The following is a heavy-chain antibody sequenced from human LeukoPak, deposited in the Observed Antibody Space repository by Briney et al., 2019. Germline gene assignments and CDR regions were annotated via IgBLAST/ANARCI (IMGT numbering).Heavy chain of an antibody. V-gene: IGHV3-9*01. CDR2: ISWNSGSI. CDR3: AKVNYGSGSYYDPSGY. D-gene: IGHD3-10*01. J-gene: IGHJ4*02. Sequence: GRSLRLSCAASGFTFDDYAMHWVRQAPGKGLEWVSGISWNSGSIGYADSVKGRFTISRDNAKNSLYLQMNSLRAEDTAVYYCAKVNYGSGSYYDPSGYWGQGTLVTVSS. CDR1: GFTFDDYA.